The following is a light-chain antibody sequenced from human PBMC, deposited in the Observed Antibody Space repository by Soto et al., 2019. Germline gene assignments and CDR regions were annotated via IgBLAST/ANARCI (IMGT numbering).Light chain of an antibody. CDR3: MHGTYWT. CDR1: QSLVYSDGSAY. CDR2: KVA. Sequence: DVVMTQSPLSLPVTLGQPASMSCRSSQSLVYSDGSAYLSWFQQRPGQSPRRLIYKVAKWDSGVPDRFSGSGSGTDFKLKISGVEAEDVGIYYRMHGTYWTFGQGTKVEIK. V-gene: IGKV2D-30*01. J-gene: IGKJ1*01.